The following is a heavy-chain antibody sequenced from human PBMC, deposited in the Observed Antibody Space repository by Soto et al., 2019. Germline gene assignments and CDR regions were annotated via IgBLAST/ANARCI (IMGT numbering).Heavy chain of an antibody. Sequence: AGGSQSLSCAASGVTCSSYIMNCVRKAPGKGLEWVSSISSSSSYIYYADSVKGRFTISRDNAKNSLYLQMNSLRAEDAAVYYCARKTHRYCSGGSCYGVAFDIWGQGTMVTVSS. CDR3: ARKTHRYCSGGSCYGVAFDI. J-gene: IGHJ3*02. D-gene: IGHD2-15*01. CDR2: ISSSSSYI. CDR1: GVTCSSYI. V-gene: IGHV3-21*01.